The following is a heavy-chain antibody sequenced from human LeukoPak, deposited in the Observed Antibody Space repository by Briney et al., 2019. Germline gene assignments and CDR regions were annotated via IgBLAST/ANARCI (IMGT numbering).Heavy chain of an antibody. CDR2: ISGSGGST. Sequence: GGSLRLSCAASGFTFSNYALSWVRQAPGKGLEWVSGISGSGGSTYYADSVKGRFTISRDTSKNTLYLQMNSLRAEDTAVYYCAKDQSGNYYDSSGYYYARDLYYFDYWGQGTLVTVSS. CDR3: AKDQSGNYYDSSGYYYARDLYYFDY. CDR1: GFTFSNYA. V-gene: IGHV3-23*01. J-gene: IGHJ4*02. D-gene: IGHD3-22*01.